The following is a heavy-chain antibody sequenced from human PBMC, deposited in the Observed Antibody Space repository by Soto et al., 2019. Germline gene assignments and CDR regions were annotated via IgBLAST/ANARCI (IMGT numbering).Heavy chain of an antibody. CDR2: IYYSGST. CDR3: ARVRDGYYYGMDV. V-gene: IGHV4-59*01. J-gene: IGHJ6*02. CDR1: GGSISSYY. Sequence: SETLSLTCTVSGGSISSYYWSCIRQPPGKGLEWIVYIYYSGSTNYNPSLKSRVTISVDTSKNQFSLKLSSVTAADTAVYYCARVRDGYYYGMDVWGQATTVNVSS.